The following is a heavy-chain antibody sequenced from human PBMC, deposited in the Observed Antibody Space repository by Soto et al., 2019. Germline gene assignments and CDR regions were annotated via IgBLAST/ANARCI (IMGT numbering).Heavy chain of an antibody. CDR2: LSGSAGST. D-gene: IGHD2-15*01. V-gene: IGHV3-23*01. CDR1: GFTFSSYA. J-gene: IGHJ3*02. Sequence: GGSLRLSCAASGFTFSSYAMSWVRQAPGKGLEWVSALSGSAGSTYYADSVKGRFTISRDNXXNTLYLQMNSLRAEDTALYYGAKDSLWVCSGGSCYSRRRTREDAFDIWRQGTMVTVSS. CDR3: AKDSLWVCSGGSCYSRRRTREDAFDI.